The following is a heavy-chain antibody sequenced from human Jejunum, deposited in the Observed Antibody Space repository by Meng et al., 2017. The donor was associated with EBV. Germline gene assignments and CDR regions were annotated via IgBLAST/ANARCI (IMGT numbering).Heavy chain of an antibody. CDR1: GYTFTSYG. CDR3: VPSNTYYFAY. CDR2: INAETVDP. D-gene: IGHD3-3*02. V-gene: IGHV7-4-1*02. J-gene: IGHJ4*02. Sequence: QGQVDQSGSELKKPGASVKCSCKTSGYTFTSYGMDWVRQAPGQGLEWMGWINAETVDPTYAQEFTGRIVCSLYTSVSTAYLQISSLKAEDTAIYYCVPSNTYYFAYWGQGTLVTVSS.